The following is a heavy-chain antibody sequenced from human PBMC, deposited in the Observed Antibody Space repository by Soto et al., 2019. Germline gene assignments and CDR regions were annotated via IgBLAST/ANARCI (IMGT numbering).Heavy chain of an antibody. CDR1: GYMFTSYG. CDR3: ARGLGCAAYADCCYVDY. Sequence: QVLLVQSGTEVKKPGASVKVSCKTSGYMFTSYGITWVRQAPGQGLEWMGWINGYSGHTDYTQKFQGRVTLNTDTYTCTAYMELRSLTFDDTAVYFCARGLGCAAYADCCYVDYWGQGTLLIVSS. J-gene: IGHJ4*02. D-gene: IGHD2-21*02. V-gene: IGHV1-18*01. CDR2: INGYSGHT.